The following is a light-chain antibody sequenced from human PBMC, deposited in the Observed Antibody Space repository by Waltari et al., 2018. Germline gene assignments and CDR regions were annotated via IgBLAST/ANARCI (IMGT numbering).Light chain of an antibody. Sequence: HSVVTQPPSASETPGQRVTTSCRGSTSNTGSNNVHWYQQLPGTAPKLLIYNNNQRPSGVPDRVSGSKSGTSASLAISGLQSEDEADYFCATWDDSLKGVVFGGGTKLTVL. J-gene: IGLJ3*02. CDR2: NNN. V-gene: IGLV1-44*01. CDR3: ATWDDSLKGVV. CDR1: TSNTGSNN.